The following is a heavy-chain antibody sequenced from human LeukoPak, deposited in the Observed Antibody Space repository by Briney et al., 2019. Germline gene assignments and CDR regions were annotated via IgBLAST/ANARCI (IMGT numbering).Heavy chain of an antibody. D-gene: IGHD2-2*02. CDR1: GFIFDDYG. CDR3: ARGPYCSSASCYRNAFDI. Sequence: PGGSLRLSCAASGFIFDDYGMSWVRQAQGKGLEWVSGINWNGGSTGYADSVKGRFTISRDNAKNSLYLQMNSLRAEDTALYYCARGPYCSSASCYRNAFDIWGQGTLVTVSS. CDR2: INWNGGST. V-gene: IGHV3-20*04. J-gene: IGHJ3*02.